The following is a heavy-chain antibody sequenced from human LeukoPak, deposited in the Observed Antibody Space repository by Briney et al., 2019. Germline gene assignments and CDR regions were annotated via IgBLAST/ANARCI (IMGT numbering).Heavy chain of an antibody. V-gene: IGHV3-21*04. CDR3: ARETGYSSSWFPRGVLDY. Sequence: PGRSLRLSCAASGFTFSSYSMNWVRQAPGKGLEWVSSVTSSSSYIYYADSVKGRFTISRDNAKNSLYLQMNSLRAEDTAVYYCARETGYSSSWFPRGVLDYWGQGTLVTVSS. CDR1: GFTFSSYS. D-gene: IGHD6-13*01. CDR2: VTSSSSYI. J-gene: IGHJ4*02.